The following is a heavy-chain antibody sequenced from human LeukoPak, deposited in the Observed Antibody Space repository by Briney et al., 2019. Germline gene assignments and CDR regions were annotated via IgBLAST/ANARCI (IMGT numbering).Heavy chain of an antibody. CDR1: GGSFSGYY. D-gene: IGHD5-12*01. V-gene: IGHV4-34*01. CDR2: INHSGST. J-gene: IGHJ5*02. CDR3: ARGGLRLSPKSYNWFDP. Sequence: SETLSLTCAVYGGSFSGYYWSWIRQPPGKGLEWIGEINHSGSTNYNPSLKSRVTISVDTSKNQFSLKLSSVTAADTAVYYCARGGLRLSPKSYNWFDPWGQGTLVTVSS.